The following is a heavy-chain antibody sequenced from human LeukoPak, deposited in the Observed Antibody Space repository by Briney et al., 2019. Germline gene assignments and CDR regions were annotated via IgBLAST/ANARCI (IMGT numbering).Heavy chain of an antibody. J-gene: IGHJ4*02. CDR3: AKPTSGSGSFLIDY. Sequence: PGGSLRLSCAASGFTVSNNYMSWVRQAPGKGLEWVSVIYSGDNTYYVESVKGRFTISRDNSKNTLYLQITSLRAEDTAVYYCAKPTSGSGSFLIDYWGQGTLVTVSS. V-gene: IGHV3-66*04. CDR2: IYSGDNT. CDR1: GFTVSNNY. D-gene: IGHD1-26*01.